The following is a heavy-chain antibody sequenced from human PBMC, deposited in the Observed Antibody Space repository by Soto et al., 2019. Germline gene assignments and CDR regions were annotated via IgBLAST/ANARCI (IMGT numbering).Heavy chain of an antibody. V-gene: IGHV1-2*02. CDR3: ARAVTDYYDSSGYYYSHFDY. D-gene: IGHD3-22*01. CDR2: INPNSGGT. Sequence: ASVKVSCKASGYTFTGYYMHWVRQAPGQGLEWMGWINPNSGGTNYAQKFQGRVTMTRDTPISTAYMELSRLRSEDTAVYYCARAVTDYYDSSGYYYSHFDYWGQGTLVTVSS. CDR1: GYTFTGYY. J-gene: IGHJ4*02.